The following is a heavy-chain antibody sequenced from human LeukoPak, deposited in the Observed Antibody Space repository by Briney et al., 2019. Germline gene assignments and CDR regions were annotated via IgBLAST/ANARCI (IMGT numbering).Heavy chain of an antibody. Sequence: SETLSLTCTVSGGSIRSSYYYWGWIRQPPGTGLEWIGSIYDSGSTYYNPSLKSRVTISVDTSKNQFSLKLSSVTAADTAVYYCARLSGYDFSVDYWGQGTLVTVSS. CDR1: GGSIRSSYYY. V-gene: IGHV4-39*01. J-gene: IGHJ4*02. CDR3: ARLSGYDFSVDY. D-gene: IGHD5-12*01. CDR2: IYDSGST.